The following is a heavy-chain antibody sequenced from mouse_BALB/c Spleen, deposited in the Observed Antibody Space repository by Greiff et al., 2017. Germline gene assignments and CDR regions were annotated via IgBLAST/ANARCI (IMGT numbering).Heavy chain of an antibody. CDR2: IYPYNGGT. D-gene: IGHD2-10*02. V-gene: IGHV1S29*02. CDR1: GYTFTDYN. J-gene: IGHJ1*01. CDR3: ARSRYGNWYFDV. Sequence: VQLQQSGPELVKPGASVKISCKASGYTFTDYNMHWVKQSHGKSLEWIGYIYPYNGGTGYNQKFKSKATLTVDNSSSTAYMELRSLTSEDSAVYYCARSRYGNWYFDVWGAGTTVTVSS.